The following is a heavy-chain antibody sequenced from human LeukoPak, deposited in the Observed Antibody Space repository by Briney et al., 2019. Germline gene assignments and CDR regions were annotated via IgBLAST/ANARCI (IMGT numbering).Heavy chain of an antibody. CDR2: INHSGST. J-gene: IGHJ3*02. V-gene: IGHV4-34*01. CDR1: GGSFSGYY. Sequence: PSETLSLTCAVYGGSFSGYYWSWIRQPPGKGLEWIGEINHSGSTNYNPSLKSRVTISVDTSKNQFFLKLSSVTVADTAVYYCARDHYGGGSDLNGAFDIWGQGTMVTVSS. CDR3: ARDHYGGGSDLNGAFDI. D-gene: IGHD4-23*01.